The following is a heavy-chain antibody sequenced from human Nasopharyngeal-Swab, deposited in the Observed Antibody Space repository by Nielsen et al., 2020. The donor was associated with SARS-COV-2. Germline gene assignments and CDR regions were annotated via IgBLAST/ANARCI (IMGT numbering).Heavy chain of an antibody. D-gene: IGHD4-11*01. CDR1: GYSYPSYW. J-gene: IGHJ4*02. V-gene: IGHV5-51*01. CDR3: ARLLEIPISNPIAY. Sequence: GESLKISCELSGYSYPSYWIAWVRQMPGKGLEWMGSIDVGDSDARYSPSFQGRVTISADKSIGAVYLHWGSLKASDTAVYYCARLLEIPISNPIAYWGPGTLVTVSS. CDR2: IDVGDSDA.